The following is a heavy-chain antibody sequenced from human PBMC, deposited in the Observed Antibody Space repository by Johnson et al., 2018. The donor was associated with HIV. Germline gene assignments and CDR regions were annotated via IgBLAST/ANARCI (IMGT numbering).Heavy chain of an antibody. V-gene: IGHV3-9*01. J-gene: IGHJ3*02. D-gene: IGHD1-1*01. Sequence: LLVESGGGLVQPGRSLRLSCAASGFTFDDYAMHWVRQAPGKGLEWVSGISWNSGSIGYADSVKGRFTISRDNAKNTLYLQMNSLRTEDTAVYYCAKDRTSAQSAFDIWGQGTMVTVSS. CDR1: GFTFDDYA. CDR2: ISWNSGSI. CDR3: AKDRTSAQSAFDI.